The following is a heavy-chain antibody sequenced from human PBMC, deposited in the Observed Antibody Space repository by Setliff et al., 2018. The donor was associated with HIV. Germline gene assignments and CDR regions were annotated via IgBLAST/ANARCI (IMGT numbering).Heavy chain of an antibody. CDR1: GFTFSNYA. J-gene: IGHJ4*02. Sequence: LRLSCVAAGFTFSNYAMSWVRQPPGKGLEWVSGISGSGSTTLYADSVKGRFTISRDNSKNTVYLQMNSLRAEDTALYYCAKVVSYLYGPRLAFDFWGQGTLVTVSS. V-gene: IGHV3-23*01. CDR2: ISGSGSTT. CDR3: AKVVSYLYGPRLAFDF. D-gene: IGHD4-17*01.